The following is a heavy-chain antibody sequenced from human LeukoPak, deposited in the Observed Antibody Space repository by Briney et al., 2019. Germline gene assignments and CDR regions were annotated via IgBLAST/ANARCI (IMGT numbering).Heavy chain of an antibody. CDR2: ISAYNGNT. Sequence: ASVKVSCKASGYTFTSYGISWVRQAPGQGLEWMGWISAYNGNTNYAQKLQGRVTMITDTSTSTAYMELRSLRSDDTAVYYCARVYSKLWFGELLYFDYWGQGTLVTVSS. CDR1: GYTFTSYG. CDR3: ARVYSKLWFGELLYFDY. J-gene: IGHJ4*02. D-gene: IGHD3-10*01. V-gene: IGHV1-18*01.